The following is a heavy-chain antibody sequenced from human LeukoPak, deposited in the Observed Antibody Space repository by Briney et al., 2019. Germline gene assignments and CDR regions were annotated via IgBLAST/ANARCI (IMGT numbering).Heavy chain of an antibody. CDR2: ISGSGGST. Sequence: GGSLRLSCAASGFTFSSYAMSWVRQAPGKGLEWVSAISGSGGSTYYADSVKGRFTISRDNSKNTLYLQMNSLSAEDTAVYYCARYGSGRGVDYWGQGTLVTVSS. CDR3: ARYGSGRGVDY. V-gene: IGHV3-23*01. J-gene: IGHJ4*02. CDR1: GFTFSSYA. D-gene: IGHD3-10*01.